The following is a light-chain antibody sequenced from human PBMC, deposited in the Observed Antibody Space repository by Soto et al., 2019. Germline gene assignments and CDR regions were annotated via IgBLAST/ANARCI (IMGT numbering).Light chain of an antibody. J-gene: IGLJ3*02. CDR2: DVS. CDR3: SSYTSSSTWV. CDR1: SSDVGGYHY. V-gene: IGLV2-14*01. Sequence: QSALTQHASVSGSPGQSITISCTGTSSDVGGYHYVSWYQQRPGKAPKLIIYDVSNRPSGVSNRFSGSKSDNTASLTISGLQAEDEADYYCSSYTSSSTWVFGGGTKVTVL.